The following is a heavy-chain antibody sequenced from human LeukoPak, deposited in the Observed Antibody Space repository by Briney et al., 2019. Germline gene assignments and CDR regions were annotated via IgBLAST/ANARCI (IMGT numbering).Heavy chain of an antibody. CDR2: IFYSGST. Sequence: SETLSLTCTVSGYSISSGYFWSWIRQPPGKGLEWIGSIFYSGSTNYNPSLKSRVTTSVDTSKNQFSLKLSSVTAADTAVYYCATWSVRMDAFDIWGQGTMVTVSS. D-gene: IGHD2-15*01. CDR3: ATWSVRMDAFDI. J-gene: IGHJ3*02. V-gene: IGHV4-61*01. CDR1: GYSISSGYF.